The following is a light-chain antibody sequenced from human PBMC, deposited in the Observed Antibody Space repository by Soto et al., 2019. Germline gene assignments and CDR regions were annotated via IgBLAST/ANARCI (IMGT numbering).Light chain of an antibody. V-gene: IGKV1-5*03. Sequence: DIQMTQSPSTLSASIGDRVTITCRAAQSISRWLAWYQQKPGKAPKLLIYQASSLRSGVTSRFSGRGSGTEFTLTISSLQPDDLATYYCQQYNTMVTFGGGTKVEIK. CDR3: QQYNTMVT. J-gene: IGKJ4*01. CDR2: QAS. CDR1: QSISRW.